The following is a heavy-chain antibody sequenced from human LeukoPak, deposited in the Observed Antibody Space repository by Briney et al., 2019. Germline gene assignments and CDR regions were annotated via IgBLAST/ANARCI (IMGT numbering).Heavy chain of an antibody. CDR3: ARVRTYYYDSSGYYPTYYFDY. CDR2: IYHSGST. CDR1: GGSISSGGYS. V-gene: IGHV4-30-2*01. Sequence: SETLSLTCAVSGGSISSGGYSWSWIRQPPGKGLEWIGYIYHSGSTYYNPSLKSRVTISVDRSKNQFSLKLSSVTAADTAVYYCARVRTYYYDSSGYYPTYYFDYWGQGTLVTVSS. D-gene: IGHD3-22*01. J-gene: IGHJ4*02.